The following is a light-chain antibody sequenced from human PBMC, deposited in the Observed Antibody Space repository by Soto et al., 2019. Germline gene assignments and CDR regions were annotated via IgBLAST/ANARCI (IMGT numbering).Light chain of an antibody. CDR3: QQRSNWPPT. J-gene: IGKJ1*01. Sequence: EIVLTQSPGTLSLSPGERATLSCRASQSLSAFLAWYQQQPGQAPRLLIYDASNRATGIPARFSGSGSGTDFTLTISSLEPEDFAVYYCQQRSNWPPTFGQGTKVEIK. CDR1: QSLSAF. CDR2: DAS. V-gene: IGKV3-11*01.